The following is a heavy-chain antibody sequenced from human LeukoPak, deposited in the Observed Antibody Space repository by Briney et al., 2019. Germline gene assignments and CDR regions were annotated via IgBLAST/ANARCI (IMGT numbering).Heavy chain of an antibody. CDR1: GFTFSSYA. J-gene: IGHJ4*02. CDR2: ISYDGSNK. Sequence: PGRSLRLSCAASGFTFSSYAMHWARQAPGKGLEWVAVISYDGSNKYYADSVKGRFTISRDNSKNTLYLQMNSLRAEDTAVYYCARDGTLYYDFWSGYEDYWGQGTLVTVSS. D-gene: IGHD3-3*01. V-gene: IGHV3-30-3*01. CDR3: ARDGTLYYDFWSGYEDY.